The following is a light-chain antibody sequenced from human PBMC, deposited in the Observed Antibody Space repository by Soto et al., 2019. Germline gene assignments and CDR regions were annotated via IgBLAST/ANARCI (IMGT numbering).Light chain of an antibody. CDR3: CSFAGRNTFV. CDR2: EDS. Sequence: QSALTQPASVSGSPGQSITISCTGTISGIETYNLVSWYQQYPGKAPKLLIYEDSKRPSGVSERFSGSKSVNTASLTIYGLQAEDEADYHCCSFAGRNTFVFGAGTKLTVL. J-gene: IGLJ1*01. CDR1: ISGIETYNL. V-gene: IGLV2-23*01.